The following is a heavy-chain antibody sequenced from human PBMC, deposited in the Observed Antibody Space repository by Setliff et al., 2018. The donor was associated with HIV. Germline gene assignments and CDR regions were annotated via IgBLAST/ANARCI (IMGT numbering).Heavy chain of an antibody. J-gene: IGHJ5*02. CDR2: IIPIFGTA. CDR1: GGTFSGYA. D-gene: IGHD3-10*01. V-gene: IGHV1-69*13. CDR3: ARGIGTNNWFDL. Sequence: SVKVSCKASGGTFSGYAISWVRQAPGQGLELMGGIIPIFGTANYAQKFQGRVTITADESTSTAYMELSSLRSDDTAVYFCARGIGTNNWFDLWGQGTLVTVSS.